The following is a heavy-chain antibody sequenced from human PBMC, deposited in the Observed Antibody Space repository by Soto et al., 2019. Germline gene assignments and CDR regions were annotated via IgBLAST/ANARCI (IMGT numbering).Heavy chain of an antibody. Sequence: HPGGSLRLSCAASGFTFSSYWMSWVRQAPGKGLEWVANIKQDGSEKYYVDSVKGRFTISRDNAKNSLYLQMNSLRAEDTAVYYCARYGTTPPYYDFWSGYYARIVPFDYWGQGTLVTVSS. D-gene: IGHD3-3*01. V-gene: IGHV3-7*01. CDR1: GFTFSSYW. J-gene: IGHJ4*02. CDR3: ARYGTTPPYYDFWSGYYARIVPFDY. CDR2: IKQDGSEK.